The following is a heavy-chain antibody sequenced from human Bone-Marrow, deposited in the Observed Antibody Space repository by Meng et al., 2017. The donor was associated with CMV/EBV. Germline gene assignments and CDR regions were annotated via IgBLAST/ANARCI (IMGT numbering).Heavy chain of an antibody. CDR3: ASGYYYYGMDV. CDR2: IIPIFGTA. V-gene: IGHV1-69*05. CDR1: GYSFSSYW. J-gene: IGHJ6*02. Sequence: SVKVSCKGSGYSFSSYWISWVRQAPGQGLEWMGGIIPIFGTANYAQKFQGRVTITTDESTSTAYMELSSLRSEDTAVYYCASGYYYYGMDVWGQGTTVTVSS.